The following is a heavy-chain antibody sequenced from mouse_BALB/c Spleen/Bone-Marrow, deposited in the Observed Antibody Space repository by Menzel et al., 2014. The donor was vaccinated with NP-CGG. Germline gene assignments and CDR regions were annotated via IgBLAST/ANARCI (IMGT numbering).Heavy chain of an antibody. V-gene: IGHV5-17*02. J-gene: IGHJ1*01. CDR2: ISSGSSTI. CDR3: ARSWEYFDV. D-gene: IGHD4-1*01. CDR1: GFTFSSIG. Sequence: EVKLVESEGGLVQPGGSRKLSCAASGFTFSSIGMHWVRQAPEKGLEWVAYISSGSSTIYYADTVKGRFTISRDNPKNTLFLQMTSLRSEDTAMYYCARSWEYFDVWGAGTTVTVSS.